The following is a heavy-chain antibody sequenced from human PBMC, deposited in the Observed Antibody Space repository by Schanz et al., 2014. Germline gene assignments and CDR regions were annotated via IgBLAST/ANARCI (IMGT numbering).Heavy chain of an antibody. V-gene: IGHV3-66*01. CDR1: GFIFNDYY. Sequence: EVQLVESGGDLVKPGGSLRLSCAASGFIFNDYYMNWIRQAPGKGLEWVSVIYGGGITYYADSVKGRFTISRDSSRNTLYLQMNSLRAEDTAVYYCASLYDREYFDYWGQGTLVTVSS. CDR3: ASLYDREYFDY. CDR2: IYGGGIT. J-gene: IGHJ4*02. D-gene: IGHD2-8*01.